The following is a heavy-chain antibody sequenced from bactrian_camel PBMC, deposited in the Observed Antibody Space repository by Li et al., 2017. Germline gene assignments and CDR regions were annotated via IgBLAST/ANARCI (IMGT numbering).Heavy chain of an antibody. CDR3: ARAEGGYWLAADY. CDR2: IDPDGST. D-gene: IGHD1*01. CDR1: GYTLGRHC. V-gene: IGHV3S26*01. J-gene: IGHJ4*01. Sequence: QVQLVESGGGLAQPGGSLRLSCSASGYTLGRHCIGWFRQVEAEEREGVAAIDPDGSTSYADPVKGRFTTSRDNADNTLYLQMNNLKTEDTGVYYCARAEGGYWLAADYWGQGTQVTVS.